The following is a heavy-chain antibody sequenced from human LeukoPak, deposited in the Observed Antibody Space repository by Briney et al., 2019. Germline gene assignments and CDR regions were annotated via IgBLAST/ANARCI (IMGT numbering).Heavy chain of an antibody. CDR2: IKQDGSEK. CDR1: GFTFSSYW. V-gene: IGHV3-7*03. J-gene: IGHJ4*02. D-gene: IGHD6-13*01. Sequence: PGGSLRLSCAASGFTFSSYWMSWVRQAPGKGLEWVANIKQDGSEKYYVDSVKGRFTISRDNAKNSLYLQMNSLRAEDTAVYYCARDLTAAGKGLDYWGQGTLVTVSS. CDR3: ARDLTAAGKGLDY.